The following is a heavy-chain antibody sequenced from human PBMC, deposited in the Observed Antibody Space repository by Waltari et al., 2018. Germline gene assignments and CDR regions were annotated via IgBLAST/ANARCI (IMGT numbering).Heavy chain of an antibody. D-gene: IGHD1-7*01. V-gene: IGHV4-34*01. CDR1: GGSFSGYY. Sequence: QVQLQQWGAGLLKPSETLSLTCAVYGGSFSGYYWSWIRQPPGKGLEWIGEINHSGSTNDNPSLKSRVTISLDTSKNQFSLKLTSVTAADTAVYYCARGPVELSGSFDHWGQGTLVTVSS. CDR3: ARGPVELSGSFDH. J-gene: IGHJ4*02. CDR2: INHSGST.